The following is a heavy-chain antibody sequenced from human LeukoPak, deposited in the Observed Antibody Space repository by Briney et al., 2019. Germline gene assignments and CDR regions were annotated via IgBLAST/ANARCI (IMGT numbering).Heavy chain of an antibody. V-gene: IGHV1-3*03. Sequence: ASVKVSCKASGYTSTSYAMHWVRQAPGQRLEWMGWINAGNGNTKYSQEFQGRVTITRDTSASTAYMELSSLRSEDMAVYYCAKDEREWLVRGGGNYWGQGTLVTVSS. CDR1: GYTSTSYA. CDR3: AKDEREWLVRGGGNY. J-gene: IGHJ4*02. D-gene: IGHD6-19*01. CDR2: INAGNGNT.